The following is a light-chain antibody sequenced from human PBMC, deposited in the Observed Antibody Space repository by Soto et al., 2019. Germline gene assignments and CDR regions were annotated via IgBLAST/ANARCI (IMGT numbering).Light chain of an antibody. CDR2: VNT. V-gene: IGLV1-40*01. CDR1: SSNIGAGYP. J-gene: IGLJ3*02. CDR3: AGWIDTVNGPRWV. Sequence: QSVLTQPPSVSGAPGQRVTISCAGSSSNIGAGYPVHWYQQLPGTAPKLVISVNTNRPSGVPDRFSGSKSGTSASLAITGLQAEDEADYFCAGWIDTVNGPRWVFGGGTKLTVL.